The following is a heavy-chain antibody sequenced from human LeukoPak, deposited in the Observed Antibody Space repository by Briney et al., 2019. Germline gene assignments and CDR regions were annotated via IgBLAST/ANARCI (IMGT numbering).Heavy chain of an antibody. Sequence: GAAVKVSCKASGGTFSSYAISWVRQAPGQGLEWMGGIIPIFGTAYNAQKFQGRVTITADESTSTAYMELSSLRSEDTAVYYCARAVDATGVSWFDPWGQGTLVTVSS. V-gene: IGHV1-69*01. D-gene: IGHD2-15*01. CDR1: GGTFSSYA. J-gene: IGHJ5*02. CDR2: IIPIFGTA. CDR3: ARAVDATGVSWFDP.